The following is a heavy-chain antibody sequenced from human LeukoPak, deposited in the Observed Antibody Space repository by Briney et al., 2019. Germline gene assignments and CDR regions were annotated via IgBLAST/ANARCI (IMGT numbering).Heavy chain of an antibody. D-gene: IGHD3-10*01. Sequence: SETLSLTCAVYGGSFSGYYWNWIRQPPGKGLEWIGEINHSGGTNYNPSLKSRVTISVDTSKKQFSLKLSSVTAADTAVYYCARGVDYYGVWGQGTLVTVSS. CDR2: INHSGGT. CDR3: ARGVDYYGV. J-gene: IGHJ4*02. CDR1: GGSFSGYY. V-gene: IGHV4-34*01.